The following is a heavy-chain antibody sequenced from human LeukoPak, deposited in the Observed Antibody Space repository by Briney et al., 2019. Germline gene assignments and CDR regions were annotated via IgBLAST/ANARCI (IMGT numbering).Heavy chain of an antibody. CDR2: INPNSGGT. Sequence: ASVKVSCKASGYTFTGYYMHWVRQAPGQGLEWMGWINPNSGGTNYAQKFQGRVTMTRDTSISTAYMELSRLRSDDTAVYYCARERYDFWSGYRGYYYMDVWGKGTTVTVSS. V-gene: IGHV1-2*02. J-gene: IGHJ6*03. CDR3: ARERYDFWSGYRGYYYMDV. D-gene: IGHD3-3*01. CDR1: GYTFTGYY.